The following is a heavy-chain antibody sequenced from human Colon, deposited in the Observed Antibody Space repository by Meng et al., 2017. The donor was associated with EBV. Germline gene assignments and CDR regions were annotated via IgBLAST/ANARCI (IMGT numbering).Heavy chain of an antibody. CDR1: GGSISRSDW. V-gene: IGHV4-4*02. CDR2: TSHSGST. D-gene: IGHD3-22*01. Sequence: QVQLQESGPGLLKPSEXLSLTCAVSGGSISRSDWWSWVRQPPGKGLEWIGETSHSGSTDYSPSLKSRVTISLDKSKNQLSLKLNSVTAADTAVYYCASSDYYRSDYWGQGTLVTVSS. J-gene: IGHJ4*02. CDR3: ASSDYYRSDY.